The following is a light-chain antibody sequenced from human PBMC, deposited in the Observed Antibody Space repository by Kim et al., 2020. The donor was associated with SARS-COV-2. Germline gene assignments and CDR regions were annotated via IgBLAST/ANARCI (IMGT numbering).Light chain of an antibody. Sequence: VSPGERATLSCRASQSVSTRLAWYQQKPGQAPRLLIYGASTRATGIPARFSGSGSGTEFTLTISSLQSEDLAVYYCQQYDNWPPLTFGGGTKLEF. V-gene: IGKV3-15*01. J-gene: IGKJ4*01. CDR2: GAS. CDR3: QQYDNWPPLT. CDR1: QSVSTR.